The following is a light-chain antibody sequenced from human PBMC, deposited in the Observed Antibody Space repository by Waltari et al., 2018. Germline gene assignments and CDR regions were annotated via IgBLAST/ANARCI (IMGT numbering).Light chain of an antibody. CDR3: AAWDDSLSGVV. CDR1: SSNIGSTY. Sequence: QSVLTQPPSASGPPGQRVTIPCSGSSSNIGSTYVYCYQQLPGTAPKLLIYRNNQRPSGVPDRFSGSKSGTSASLAISGLRSEDEADYYCAAWDDSLSGVVFGGGTKLTV. CDR2: RNN. V-gene: IGLV1-47*01. J-gene: IGLJ2*01.